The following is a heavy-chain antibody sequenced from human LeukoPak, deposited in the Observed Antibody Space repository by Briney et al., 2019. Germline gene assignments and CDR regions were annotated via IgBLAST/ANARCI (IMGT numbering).Heavy chain of an antibody. CDR3: ARVEWYCSGGSCYGNWFDP. Sequence: PGGSLRLSCAASGFTFSDYYMSWIRQAPGQGLEWVSYISSSSSYTNYADSVKGRFTISRDNAKNSLYLQMNSLRAEDTAVYYCARVEWYCSGGSCYGNWFDPWGQGTLVTVSS. D-gene: IGHD2-15*01. V-gene: IGHV3-11*05. CDR2: ISSSSSYT. CDR1: GFTFSDYY. J-gene: IGHJ5*02.